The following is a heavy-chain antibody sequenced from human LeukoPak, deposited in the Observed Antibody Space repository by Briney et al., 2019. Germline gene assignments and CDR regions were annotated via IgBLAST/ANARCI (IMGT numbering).Heavy chain of an antibody. J-gene: IGHJ5*02. CDR3: AKYGSGSYYSPPFDP. V-gene: IGHV3-21*01. D-gene: IGHD3-10*01. Sequence: SGGSPRLSCAASGFTFSSYSMNWVRQAPGKGLEWVSSISSSSSYIYYADSVKGRFTISRDNAKNSLYLQMNSLRAEDTAVYYCAKYGSGSYYSPPFDPWGQGTLVTVSS. CDR2: ISSSSSYI. CDR1: GFTFSSYS.